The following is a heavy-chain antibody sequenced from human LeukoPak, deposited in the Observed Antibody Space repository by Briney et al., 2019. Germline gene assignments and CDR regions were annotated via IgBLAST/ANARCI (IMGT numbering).Heavy chain of an antibody. V-gene: IGHV4-34*01. CDR3: ARGPLGSSSDY. Sequence: SETLSLTCAVYGGSFSGYYWSWIRQPPGKGLEWIGEINHSGSTNYNPSLKSRDTISVDTSKNQFSLKLSSVTAADTAVYYCARGPLGSSSDYWGQGTLVTVSS. D-gene: IGHD6-6*01. CDR2: INHSGST. J-gene: IGHJ4*02. CDR1: GGSFSGYY.